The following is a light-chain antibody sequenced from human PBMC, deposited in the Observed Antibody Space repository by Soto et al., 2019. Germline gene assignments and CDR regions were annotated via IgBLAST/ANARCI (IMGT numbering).Light chain of an antibody. CDR3: QHYGGLWT. V-gene: IGKV1-5*01. Sequence: DLQMTQSPSTLSPSIGDRITISCRASQSIGNRLAWYQQKPGTAPKVLIYDASTLESGVTSRFSGSGSGTNFILTISSLQPDDFATYYCQHYGGLWTFGLGTKVEIK. J-gene: IGKJ1*01. CDR2: DAS. CDR1: QSIGNR.